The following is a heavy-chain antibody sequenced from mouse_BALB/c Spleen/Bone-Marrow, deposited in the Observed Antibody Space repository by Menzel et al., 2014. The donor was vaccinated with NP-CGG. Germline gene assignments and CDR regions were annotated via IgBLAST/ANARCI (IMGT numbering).Heavy chain of an antibody. D-gene: IGHD1-1*01. CDR1: GYAFSFYW. J-gene: IGHJ2*02. Sequence: QVQLQQSGAELVRPGSSVKISCKTSGYAFSFYWMNWVKQRPGPGLEWIGQIYPGDGDTNYNGKFKGKATLTADTSSGTAYMQLSSLTSEDSAVYFCARAGLSTDYWGQGTSLTVSS. CDR2: IYPGDGDT. V-gene: IGHV1-80*01. CDR3: ARAGLSTDY.